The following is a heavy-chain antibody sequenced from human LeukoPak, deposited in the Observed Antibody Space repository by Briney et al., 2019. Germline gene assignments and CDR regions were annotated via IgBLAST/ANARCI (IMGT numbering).Heavy chain of an antibody. CDR3: ARTYYYHSSGPD. CDR1: GFTVSTDY. V-gene: IGHV3-66*01. D-gene: IGHD3-22*01. J-gene: IGHJ4*02. CDR2: IYSGDTT. Sequence: GRSLRLSCAASGFTVSTDYLGWGRQAPREGLGWVSVIYSGDTTHYADSVKGRFTISRDNSKNTLYLQMNSLRVEDTAVYYCARTYYYHSSGPDWGQGTLVRVSS.